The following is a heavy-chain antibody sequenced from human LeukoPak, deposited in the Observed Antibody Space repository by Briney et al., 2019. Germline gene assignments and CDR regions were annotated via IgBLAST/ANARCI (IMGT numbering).Heavy chain of an antibody. V-gene: IGHV1-69*04. CDR1: GGTFSSYA. D-gene: IGHD3-22*01. J-gene: IGHJ4*02. CDR2: IIPILGIA. Sequence: SVKVSCKASGGTFSSYAISWVRQAPGQGLEWMGRIIPILGIANYAQKFQGRVTITADKSTSTAYMELRSLRSDETAVYYCARTRAETYYYDSSGYHSLFDYWGQGTLVTVSS. CDR3: ARTRAETYYYDSSGYHSLFDY.